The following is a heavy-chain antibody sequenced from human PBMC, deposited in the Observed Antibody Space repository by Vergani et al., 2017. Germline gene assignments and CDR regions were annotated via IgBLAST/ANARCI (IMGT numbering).Heavy chain of an antibody. CDR2: VSFRGKT. D-gene: IGHD2-21*01. Sequence: QVKLQESGPGLVKPSETLSLTCTVSGASVNSYYWSWLRPPPGKGLDWVGYVSFRGKTLYDPYVKARMTLSLNTSSNQFSLYLTSVTAADTAVYYCARSRIFYCAGSPDYWGQGTLVTVSS. CDR1: GASVNSYY. CDR3: ARSRIFYCAGSPDY. V-gene: IGHV4-59*02. J-gene: IGHJ4*02.